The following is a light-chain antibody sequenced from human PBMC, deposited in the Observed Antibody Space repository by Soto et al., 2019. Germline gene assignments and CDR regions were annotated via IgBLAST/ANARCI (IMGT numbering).Light chain of an antibody. CDR1: QSISRW. J-gene: IGKJ3*01. Sequence: DIRLTQSPSTQSESVSDRVNITCRASQSISRWLAWYQQKPGMAPKLLIYSASILQSGVPSRFSGGGSGTEFTLTISGLQHDDFATYYCQMYNSYSFTFGPRTKVDVK. CDR2: SAS. V-gene: IGKV1-5*03. CDR3: QMYNSYSFT.